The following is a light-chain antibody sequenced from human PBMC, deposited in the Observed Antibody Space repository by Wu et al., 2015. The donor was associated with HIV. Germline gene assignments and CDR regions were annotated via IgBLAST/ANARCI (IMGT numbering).Light chain of an antibody. V-gene: IGKV1-27*01. CDR2: SAS. Sequence: DIQMTQSPSSLSASIGDRVTTTCRTSQGISNYLVWYQQKPGKVPRVLIYSASTLQSGVPSRFSGSGYGTDFTLTISSLQPEDVATYYCQKNNVAPWTFGKGPRWRSN. CDR3: QKNNVAPWT. J-gene: IGKJ1*01. CDR1: QGISNY.